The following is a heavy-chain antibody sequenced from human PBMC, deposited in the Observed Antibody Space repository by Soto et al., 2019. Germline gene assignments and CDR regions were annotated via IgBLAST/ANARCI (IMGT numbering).Heavy chain of an antibody. Sequence: QVQLVQSGAXXKKPGSSVKVSCKASGGTFSSYAISWVRQAPGQGLEWMGGIIPILGSANYAQKFQDRVTITADESTTTTYMELSSLRSEDAAVYYCASRERVDAFDIWGQGTMVTVSS. CDR3: ASRERVDAFDI. CDR1: GGTFSSYA. J-gene: IGHJ3*02. CDR2: IIPILGSA. V-gene: IGHV1-69*01. D-gene: IGHD1-26*01.